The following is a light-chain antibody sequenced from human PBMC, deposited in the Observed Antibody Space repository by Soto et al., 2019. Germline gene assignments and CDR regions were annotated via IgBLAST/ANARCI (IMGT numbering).Light chain of an antibody. J-gene: IGKJ1*01. V-gene: IGKV1-39*01. CDR2: AAS. Sequence: DIQMTQSPYSLSASVGDRVTITCRASQSISSYLNWYQQKPGKAPKLLIYAASSLQSGVPSRFSGSGSGTDFTLTISSLQPEDFATYYCQQSHTTPWTFGQGTKVEIK. CDR1: QSISSY. CDR3: QQSHTTPWT.